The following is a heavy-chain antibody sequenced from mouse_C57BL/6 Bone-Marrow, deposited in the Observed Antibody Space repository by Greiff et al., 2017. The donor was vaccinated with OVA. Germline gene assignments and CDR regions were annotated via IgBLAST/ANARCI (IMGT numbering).Heavy chain of an antibody. CDR2: IYPGDGGT. J-gene: IGHJ3*01. Sequence: QVQLQQSGAELVKPGASVKISCKASGYAFSSYWMNWVKQRPGKGLEWIGQIYPGDGGTNYNGKFKGKATLTADKSSSPAYLQLSSLTSEDSAVYVSARGDYDGAAWFAYWGQGTLVTVSA. V-gene: IGHV1-80*01. CDR1: GYAFSSYW. CDR3: ARGDYDGAAWFAY. D-gene: IGHD2-4*01.